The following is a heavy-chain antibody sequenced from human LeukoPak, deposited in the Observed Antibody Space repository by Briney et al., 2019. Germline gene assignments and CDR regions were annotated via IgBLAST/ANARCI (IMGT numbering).Heavy chain of an antibody. CDR2: IYHSGST. Sequence: SETLSLTCAVSGGSISSSNWWSWVRPPPGKGLEWIGEIYHSGSTNYNPSLKSRVTISVDKSKNQFSLKLSSVTAADTAVYYCARFSGGGQSGYSYGNWFDPWGQGTLVTVSS. CDR1: GGSISSSNW. CDR3: ARFSGGGQSGYSYGNWFDP. D-gene: IGHD5-18*01. J-gene: IGHJ5*02. V-gene: IGHV4-4*02.